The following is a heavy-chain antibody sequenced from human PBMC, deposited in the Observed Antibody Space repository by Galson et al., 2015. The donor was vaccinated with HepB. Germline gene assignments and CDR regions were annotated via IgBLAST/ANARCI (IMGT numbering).Heavy chain of an antibody. CDR2: TYYRSKWYN. Sequence: CAISGDSVSSNSAAWNWIRQSPSRGLEWLGRTYYRSKWYNDYAVSVKSRITINPDTSKNQFSLQLNSVTPEDTAVYYCARANTVEKRYYYYGMDVWGQGTTVTVSS. CDR3: ARANTVEKRYYYYGMDV. D-gene: IGHD2-8*02. CDR1: GDSVSSNSAA. V-gene: IGHV6-1*01. J-gene: IGHJ6*02.